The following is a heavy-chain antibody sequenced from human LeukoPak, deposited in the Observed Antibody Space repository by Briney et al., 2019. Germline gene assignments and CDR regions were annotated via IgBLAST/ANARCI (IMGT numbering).Heavy chain of an antibody. CDR1: GFSFSSGW. Sequence: GGSLRLSCIASGFSFSSGWMSWVRQAPGKGLELVASINEDGSEKHHVASLKGRFTISRDNAKNSLYLQMNSLRAEDTAVYYCARPFYYDTNGGEGMDVWGQGTTVTVSS. CDR2: INEDGSEK. D-gene: IGHD3-22*01. J-gene: IGHJ6*02. CDR3: ARPFYYDTNGGEGMDV. V-gene: IGHV3-7*05.